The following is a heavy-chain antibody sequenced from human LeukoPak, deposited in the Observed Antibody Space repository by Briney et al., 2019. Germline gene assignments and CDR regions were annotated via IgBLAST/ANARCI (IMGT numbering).Heavy chain of an antibody. V-gene: IGHV4-59*01. D-gene: IGHD3-16*01. CDR2: IYYSGST. J-gene: IGHJ4*02. CDR1: GGSISSYY. CDR3: ARDGGSDY. Sequence: ASETLSLTCTVSGGSISSYYWSWIRQPPGKGLEWIGYIYYSGSTNYNPSLKSRVTISVDTSKNQFSLKVSSVTAADTAVYYCARDGGSDYWGQGTLVTVSS.